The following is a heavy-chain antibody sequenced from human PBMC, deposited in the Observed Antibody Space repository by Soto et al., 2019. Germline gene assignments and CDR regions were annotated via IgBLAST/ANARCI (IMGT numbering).Heavy chain of an antibody. CDR3: ARDRYYYGSGSFFYGMDV. D-gene: IGHD3-10*01. CDR2: IYPGDSDT. V-gene: IGHV5-51*01. Sequence: GESLKISCKGSGYSFTSYWIGWVRQMPGKGLEWMGIIYPGDSDTRYSPSFQGQVTISADKSISTAYLQWSSLKASDTAMYYCARDRYYYGSGSFFYGMDVWGQGTTVTVS. CDR1: GYSFTSYW. J-gene: IGHJ6*02.